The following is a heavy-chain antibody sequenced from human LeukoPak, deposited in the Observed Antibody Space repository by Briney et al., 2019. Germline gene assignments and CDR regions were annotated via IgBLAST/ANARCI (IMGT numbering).Heavy chain of an antibody. CDR1: GFTFSSYG. V-gene: IGHV3-33*01. J-gene: IGHJ4*02. Sequence: GGSVRLSCAASGFTFSSYGMHWVRQAPGKGLEWVAIIWFDGSNKYYADSVKGRFTISRDDSKNTLYLQMNSLRAEDTAVYYCARNGGNYILDYWGQGTLVTDSS. D-gene: IGHD4/OR15-4a*01. CDR2: IWFDGSNK. CDR3: ARNGGNYILDY.